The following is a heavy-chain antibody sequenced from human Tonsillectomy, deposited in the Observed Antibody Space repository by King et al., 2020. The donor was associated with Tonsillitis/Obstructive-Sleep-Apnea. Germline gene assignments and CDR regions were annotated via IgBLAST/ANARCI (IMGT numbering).Heavy chain of an antibody. J-gene: IGHJ3*02. Sequence: QLVQSGGDLVQPGGSLRLSCAASGFSFRNYEMNWVRQAPGKGPEWVSYISTTGTTIYYADSVKGRFTISRDNAKNSLYLQMNSLRTEDTAVYYCARDLGIPDWCPGAFDIGGQGTTVTVS. V-gene: IGHV3-48*03. D-gene: IGHD3-9*01. CDR3: ARDLGIPDWCPGAFDI. CDR2: ISTTGTTI. CDR1: GFSFRNYE.